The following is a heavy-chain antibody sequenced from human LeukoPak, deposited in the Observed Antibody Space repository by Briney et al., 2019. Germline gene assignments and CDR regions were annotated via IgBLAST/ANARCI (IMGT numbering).Heavy chain of an antibody. CDR3: ARDYKGYYDSSGHLAY. CDR2: ISSSSSYI. CDR1: GFTFSSYS. V-gene: IGHV3-21*06. D-gene: IGHD3-22*01. J-gene: IGHJ4*02. Sequence: PGGSLRLSCAASGFTFSSYSMNWVRQAPGKGLEWVSSISSSSSYIYYADSVKGRFTISRDNAKNSLYLQMNNLRAEDTAVYYCARDYKGYYDSSGHLAYWGQGTLLTVSS.